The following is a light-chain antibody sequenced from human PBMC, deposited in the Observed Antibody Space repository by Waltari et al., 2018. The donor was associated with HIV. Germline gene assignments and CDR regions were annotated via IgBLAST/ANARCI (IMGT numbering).Light chain of an antibody. Sequence: SYVLTQATSVSVAPGQTATISCGNIGRNRVQWYRQKPGRAPLLVVLDDVDRSSGIPARFSGARSGERATLTIRGVEAVDEADYYCQVWDRSYKEAVFGGGT. CDR2: DDV. J-gene: IGLJ2*01. CDR3: QVWDRSYKEAV. CDR1: NIGRNR. V-gene: IGLV3-21*02.